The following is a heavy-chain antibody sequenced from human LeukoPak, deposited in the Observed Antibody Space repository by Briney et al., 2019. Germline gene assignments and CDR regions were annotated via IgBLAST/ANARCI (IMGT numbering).Heavy chain of an antibody. J-gene: IGHJ4*02. Sequence: SETLSLTCTVSGGSVTDYYWSWIRQSPGKGLEWIGYIYYTGTSYNPSLNSRVTISADTSKNQFSLKLISVTAAGTAVYYCASRKLGNDYWGQGTLVTVSS. D-gene: IGHD7-27*01. V-gene: IGHV4-59*02. CDR3: ASRKLGNDY. CDR2: IYYTGT. CDR1: GGSVTDYY.